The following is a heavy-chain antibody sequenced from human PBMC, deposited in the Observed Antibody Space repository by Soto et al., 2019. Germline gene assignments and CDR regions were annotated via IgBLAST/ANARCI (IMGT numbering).Heavy chain of an antibody. J-gene: IGHJ4*02. D-gene: IGHD2-15*01. V-gene: IGHV1-69*01. CDR3: ARDGYCSGGSCFLYYFDY. CDR1: GGTFSSYA. Sequence: QVQLVQSGAEVKKPGSSVKVSCKASGGTFSSYAISWVRLAPGQGLEWMGGIIPIFGTANYAQKFQGRVTITADESTSTAYMELSSLRSEDTAVYYCARDGYCSGGSCFLYYFDYWGQGTLVTVSS. CDR2: IIPIFGTA.